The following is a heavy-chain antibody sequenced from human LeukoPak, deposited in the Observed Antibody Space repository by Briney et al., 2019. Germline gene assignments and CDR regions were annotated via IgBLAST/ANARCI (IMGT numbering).Heavy chain of an antibody. CDR1: GGSISSYY. J-gene: IGHJ3*02. CDR2: IYTSGST. D-gene: IGHD2-2*01. CDR3: ARDGGYCSSTSCHADGAFDI. V-gene: IGHV4-4*07. Sequence: SETLSLTCTVSGGSISSYYWSWIRQPAGKGLEWIGRIYTSGSTNYNPSLKSRVTMSVDTSKNQFSLKLSSVTAADTAVYYCARDGGYCSSTSCHADGAFDIWGQGTMVTVSS.